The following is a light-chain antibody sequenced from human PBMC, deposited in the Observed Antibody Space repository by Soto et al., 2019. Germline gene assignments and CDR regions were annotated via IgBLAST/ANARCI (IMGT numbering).Light chain of an antibody. CDR2: GNS. CDR3: QSYDSSLSGHVV. Sequence: QSVLTQPPSVSGAPGQRVTISCTGSSSNIGAGYDVHWYQQLPGTAPKLLIYGNSNRPSGVPDRFSGSKSGTSASLGITGLQAEDEADYYCQSYDSSLSGHVVFGGGTQLTVL. V-gene: IGLV1-40*01. CDR1: SSNIGAGYD. J-gene: IGLJ2*01.